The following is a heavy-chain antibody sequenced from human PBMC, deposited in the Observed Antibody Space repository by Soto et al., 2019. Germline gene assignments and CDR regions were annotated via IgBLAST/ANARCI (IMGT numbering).Heavy chain of an antibody. J-gene: IGHJ4*02. V-gene: IGHV1-46*01. CDR1: GYSFTSYN. CDR2: INPSDGST. D-gene: IGHD5-18*01. Sequence: ASVKVSCKASGYSFTSYNMHWVRQAPGQGLEWMGIINPSDGSTNYAQKFQGRVTMTRDTSASTAYMELSSLRSEDTAVYYCARGLNGYLHYFDYWGQGTPVTVSS. CDR3: ARGLNGYLHYFDY.